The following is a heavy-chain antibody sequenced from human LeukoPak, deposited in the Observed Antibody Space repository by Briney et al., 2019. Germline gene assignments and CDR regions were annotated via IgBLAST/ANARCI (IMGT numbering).Heavy chain of an antibody. CDR2: ISSSGSNI. D-gene: IGHD3-16*01. Sequence: PGGSLRLSCAASGFTFSSYEMNCVRQAPGKGLEWVSYISSSGSNIYYADSVKGRFTISRDNAKNSLDLQMNSLRAEDTAVDYCARVSLAVYYYYGMDVWGKGATVTVSS. CDR3: ARVSLAVYYYYGMDV. V-gene: IGHV3-48*03. J-gene: IGHJ6*04. CDR1: GFTFSSYE.